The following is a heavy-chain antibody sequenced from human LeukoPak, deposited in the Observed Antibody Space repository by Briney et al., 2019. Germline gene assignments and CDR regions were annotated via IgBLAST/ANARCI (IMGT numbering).Heavy chain of an antibody. Sequence: PSETLSLTCTVSGGSISSYYWSWIRQPPGKGLEWIGYIYYSGSTNYNPSLKSRVTISVDTSKNQSSLKLSSVTAADTAVYYCARVSGSESRVFRSYGDYFDYWGQGTLVTVSS. CDR1: GGSISSYY. CDR2: IYYSGST. CDR3: ARVSGSESRVFRSYGDYFDY. D-gene: IGHD1-26*01. J-gene: IGHJ4*02. V-gene: IGHV4-59*01.